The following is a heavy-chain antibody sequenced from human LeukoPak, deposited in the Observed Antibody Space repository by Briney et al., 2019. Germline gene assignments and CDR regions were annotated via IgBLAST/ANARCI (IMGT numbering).Heavy chain of an antibody. D-gene: IGHD4-17*01. J-gene: IGHJ4*02. Sequence: SETLSLTCAFSGGSIITYYGSWIRQPPGKGLEWIGYIYYSGSTNYNPSLKSRVTISVDTSKNQFSLKLSSVTAADTAVYYCARRGPYGNYFEYWGQGTLVAVSS. CDR1: GGSIITYY. CDR3: ARRGPYGNYFEY. V-gene: IGHV4-59*08. CDR2: IYYSGST.